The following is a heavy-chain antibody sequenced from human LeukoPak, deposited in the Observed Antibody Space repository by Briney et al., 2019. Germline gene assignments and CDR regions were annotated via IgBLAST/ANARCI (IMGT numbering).Heavy chain of an antibody. CDR3: AKEGGSSSWHFDF. V-gene: IGHV3-30*18. Sequence: PGRSLRLSCAASGFAFSSHGMHWVRQVPGKGLEWVAFISYDGTNEYYADSVKGRFTISRDNPKNTLSLQMNSLRAEDTAVYYCAKEGGSSSWHFDFWGQGTLATASS. CDR2: ISYDGTNE. D-gene: IGHD6-13*01. J-gene: IGHJ4*02. CDR1: GFAFSSHG.